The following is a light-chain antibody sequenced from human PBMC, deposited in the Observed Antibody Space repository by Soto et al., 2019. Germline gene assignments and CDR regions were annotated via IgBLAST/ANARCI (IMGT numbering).Light chain of an antibody. V-gene: IGKV3-11*01. Sequence: EIVLSQSPATLSSSPGETATLPCRASQCVGSCLDWYQHKPGQAPRLLIYAASRWDSGIPARFSGSGSGTDFTLTISSLQPEDFAIYFCHQRSSSPRTFGQGTKVDI. CDR3: HQRSSSPRT. CDR1: QCVGSC. J-gene: IGKJ1*01. CDR2: AAS.